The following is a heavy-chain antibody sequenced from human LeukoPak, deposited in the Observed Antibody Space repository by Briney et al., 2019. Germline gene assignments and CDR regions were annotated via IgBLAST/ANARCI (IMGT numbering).Heavy chain of an antibody. D-gene: IGHD1-26*01. CDR2: IYYSGST. J-gene: IGHJ3*02. V-gene: IGHV4-59*01. CDR3: ARYIVSYPHDAFDI. CDR1: GGSISSYY. Sequence: SETLSLTCTVSGGSISSYYWSWIRQPPGKGLEWIGYIYYSGSTSYNPSLKSRVTISVDTSKKQFSLKLSSVAAADTAFYYCARYIVSYPHDAFDIWGQGTMVTVSS.